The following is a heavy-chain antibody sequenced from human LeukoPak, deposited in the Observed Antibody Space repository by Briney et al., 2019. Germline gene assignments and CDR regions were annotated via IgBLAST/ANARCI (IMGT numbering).Heavy chain of an antibody. Sequence: GGSLRLSCAASGFTFSSYSMNWVRQAPGKGLEWVSAISGSGGSTYYADSVKGRFTISRDNSKNTLYLQMNSLRAEDTAVYYCAKGGSYGEDTALDIWGQGTMVTVSS. CDR3: AKGGSYGEDTALDI. CDR1: GFTFSSYS. CDR2: ISGSGGST. V-gene: IGHV3-23*01. D-gene: IGHD1-26*01. J-gene: IGHJ3*02.